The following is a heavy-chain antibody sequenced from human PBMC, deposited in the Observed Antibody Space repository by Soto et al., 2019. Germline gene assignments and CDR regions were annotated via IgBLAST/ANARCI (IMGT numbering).Heavy chain of an antibody. Sequence: SETLSLTCTVSGGSVRSSTYYWGWIRQPPGKGLEWIGYIYYSGSTYYNPSLKSRVTISVDTSKNQFSLKLSSVTAADTAVYYCASNSYGCTFYDYWGQGTLVTVSS. D-gene: IGHD5-18*01. CDR1: GGSVRSSTYY. V-gene: IGHV4-30-4*08. CDR3: ASNSYGCTFYDY. CDR2: IYYSGST. J-gene: IGHJ4*02.